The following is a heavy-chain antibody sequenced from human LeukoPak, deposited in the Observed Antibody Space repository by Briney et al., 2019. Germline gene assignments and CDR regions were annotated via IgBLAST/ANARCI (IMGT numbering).Heavy chain of an antibody. D-gene: IGHD3-10*01. CDR2: IFHSGST. J-gene: IGHJ6*03. CDR3: AGTYYYSYYYYMDV. Sequence: SETLSLTCTVSGGSISSSSYYWGWIRQPPGKGLEWIGCIFHSGSTNYNPSLKSRVNISLDTSKNQFSLKLSSVTAADTAVYYCAGTYYYSYYYYMDVWGKGTTVTISS. CDR1: GGSISSSSYY. V-gene: IGHV4-39*07.